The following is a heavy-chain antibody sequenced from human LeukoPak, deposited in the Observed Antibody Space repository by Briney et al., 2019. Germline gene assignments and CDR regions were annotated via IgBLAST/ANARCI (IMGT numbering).Heavy chain of an antibody. J-gene: IGHJ4*02. CDR3: ARDKGYYDSRVFDY. V-gene: IGHV4-61*08. Sequence: SQTLSLTCAVSGGSISSGGYSWSWIRQPPGQGLEWIGYIYYSGSTNYNPSLKSRVTISVDTSKNQFSLKLSSVTAADTAVYYCARDKGYYDSRVFDYWGQGTLVTVSS. D-gene: IGHD3-22*01. CDR2: IYYSGST. CDR1: GGSISSGGYS.